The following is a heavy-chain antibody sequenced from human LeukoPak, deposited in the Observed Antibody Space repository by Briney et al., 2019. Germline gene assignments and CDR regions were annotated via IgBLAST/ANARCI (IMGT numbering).Heavy chain of an antibody. D-gene: IGHD5-24*01. CDR3: ARERDGRFSDY. CDR2: INQDGSEK. V-gene: IGHV3-7*01. J-gene: IGHJ4*02. Sequence: GGSLRLSCAVSGLRFGSFWMSWVRQAPGKGLEWVANINQDGSEKYFVDSVRGRFTISRDNSKNSLHLQMNTLRAEDTAVYYCARERDGRFSDYWGQGTLVTVSS. CDR1: GLRFGSFW.